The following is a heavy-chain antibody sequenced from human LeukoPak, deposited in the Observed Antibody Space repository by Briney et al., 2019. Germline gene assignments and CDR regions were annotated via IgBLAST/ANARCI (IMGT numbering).Heavy chain of an antibody. CDR2: IYYSGNT. J-gene: IGHJ4*02. D-gene: IGHD6-13*01. CDR3: ASSSWLRDANFDS. Sequence: SETLSLTCTVSGGSISSSSYYWGWIRQPPGKGLEWIGSIYYSGNTYYYPSLKSRVSISIDTSKNQFSLKLTSVTAADTAVYYCASSSWLRDANFDSWGQGTLVTVSS. CDR1: GGSISSSSYY. V-gene: IGHV4-39*07.